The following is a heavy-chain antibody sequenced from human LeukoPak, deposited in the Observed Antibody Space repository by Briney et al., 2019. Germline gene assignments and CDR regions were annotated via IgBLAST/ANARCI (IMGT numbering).Heavy chain of an antibody. CDR1: GFTFDDYA. J-gene: IGHJ4*02. CDR2: INWNSGNI. V-gene: IGHV3-9*01. Sequence: GRSLRLSCAASGFTFDDYAMHWVRQAPGKDLEWVSGINWNSGNIGYADSVKGRFTISRDNAKNSLFLQMNSLRAEDTALYYCAKDIKDSGIYYFDYWGQGTLVTVSS. D-gene: IGHD1-26*01. CDR3: AKDIKDSGIYYFDY.